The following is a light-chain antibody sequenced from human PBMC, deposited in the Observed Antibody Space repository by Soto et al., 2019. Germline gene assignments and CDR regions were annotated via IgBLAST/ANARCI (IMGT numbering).Light chain of an antibody. V-gene: IGKV3-11*01. CDR2: DSS. J-gene: IGKJ4*01. CDR3: QQRSDWPLT. CDR1: ESVDNF. Sequence: EIVLTQSPATLSLSPGERATLSCGASESVDNFLAWYQQKPGQAPRLLIYDSSTRATGIPARFSGSGSGTDFTLTISGLEPEDFAFYYCQQRSDWPLTFGGGTRVEI.